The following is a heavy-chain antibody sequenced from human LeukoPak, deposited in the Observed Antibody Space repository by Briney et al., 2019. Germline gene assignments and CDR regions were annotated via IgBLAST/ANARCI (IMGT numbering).Heavy chain of an antibody. CDR2: IYYSGSI. J-gene: IGHJ5*02. V-gene: IGHV4-39*07. D-gene: IGHD6-19*01. CDR3: AVTVAGTVRWFDP. CDR1: GGSIRTSRYY. Sequence: SETLSLTCTVSGGSIRTSRYYWGWIRQPPGKGLEWIGSIYYSGSIYSNGSLKSRVTISVETSKNQFSLKLSSVTAADTAVYYCAVTVAGTVRWFDPWGQGTLVTVSS.